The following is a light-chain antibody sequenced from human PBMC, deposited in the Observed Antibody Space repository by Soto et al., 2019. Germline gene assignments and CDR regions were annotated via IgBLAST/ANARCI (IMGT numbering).Light chain of an antibody. V-gene: IGKV3-15*01. CDR1: QNVSSN. CDR3: QQYNNWPLT. CDR2: AAS. Sequence: ETVMTQSPATLSVSPGQRATLSCRASQNVSSNLAWYHQKPGQAPGLLIYAASTRATAIPARFSGSGSGTEFALTISSLQSEDFAVYYCQQYNNWPLTFGGGTKVEIK. J-gene: IGKJ4*01.